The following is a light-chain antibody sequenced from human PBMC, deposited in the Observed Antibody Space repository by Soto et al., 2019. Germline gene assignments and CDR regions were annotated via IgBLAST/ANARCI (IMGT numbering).Light chain of an antibody. Sequence: QSVLTQPAPMSGSPGQSITLSCTGTSSDVGGYNYLSWYQHHPGKAPKLIIYDVTNRPSGVSNPFSGSKSGNTASLTISGLQPEDEADYYCSSYTTSNARQIVFGTGTKVTVL. CDR2: DVT. V-gene: IGLV2-14*03. CDR1: SSDVGGYNY. J-gene: IGLJ1*01. CDR3: SSYTTSNARQIV.